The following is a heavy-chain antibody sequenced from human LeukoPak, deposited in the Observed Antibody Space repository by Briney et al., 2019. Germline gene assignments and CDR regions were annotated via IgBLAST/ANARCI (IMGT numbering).Heavy chain of an antibody. Sequence: PGGSLRLSCAASGFTFSDYYMSWIRQAPGKGLEWVSYISSSGSTIYYADSVKGRFTISRDNAKNSLYLQMNSLRAEDTAVYYCARAIPITVVRGVSISFYFEYWGQGTLVTVSS. D-gene: IGHD3-10*01. J-gene: IGHJ4*02. CDR2: ISSSGSTI. CDR1: GFTFSDYY. V-gene: IGHV3-11*04. CDR3: ARAIPITVVRGVSISFYFEY.